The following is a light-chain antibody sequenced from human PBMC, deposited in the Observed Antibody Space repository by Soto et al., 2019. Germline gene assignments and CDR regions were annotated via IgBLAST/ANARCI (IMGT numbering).Light chain of an antibody. CDR2: DAS. CDR3: QLYAISPKT. V-gene: IGKV3-20*01. J-gene: IGKJ1*01. Sequence: EIVLTQSPGTLSLSPGERATLSCRASQTVSSTSLAWYQQRPGQAPRLLIFDASTRVTGITDRFSGSGSGTDFTLTISRLEPEDFAVYFCQLYAISPKTFGQGTKVDIK. CDR1: QTVSSTS.